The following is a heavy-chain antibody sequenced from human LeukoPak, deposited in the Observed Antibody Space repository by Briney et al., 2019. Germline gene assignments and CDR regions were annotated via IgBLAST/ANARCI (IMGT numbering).Heavy chain of an antibody. D-gene: IGHD3-9*01. CDR2: ISYDGSNK. CDR1: GFTFSSYA. V-gene: IGHV3-30-3*01. Sequence: PGGSLRLSCAASGFTFSSYAMSWVRQAPGKGLEWVAVISYDGSNKYYADSVKGRFTISRDNSKNTLYLQMNSLRAEDTAVYYCARDLTRYPDYWGQGTLVTVSS. CDR3: ARDLTRYPDY. J-gene: IGHJ4*02.